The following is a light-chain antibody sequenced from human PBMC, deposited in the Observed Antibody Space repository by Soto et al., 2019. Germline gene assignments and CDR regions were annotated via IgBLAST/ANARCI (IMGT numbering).Light chain of an antibody. CDR1: SSDVGGYKY. CDR2: DVS. CDR3: CSYAGSSVWV. J-gene: IGLJ3*02. V-gene: IGLV2-11*01. Sequence: QSALTQPRSVSGSPGQSVIISCTGTSSDVGGYKYVSWYQQHPGKAPKLVIYDVSERPSGVPDRFSGSKSGNTASLTISGLQAEYEADYHCCSYAGSSVWVFGGGTQLSVL.